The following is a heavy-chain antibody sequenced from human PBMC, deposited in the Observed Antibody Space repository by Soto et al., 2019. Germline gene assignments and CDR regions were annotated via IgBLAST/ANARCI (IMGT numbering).Heavy chain of an antibody. V-gene: IGHV3-30-3*01. J-gene: IGHJ4*02. CDR3: AREPLYSGYEASFGL. CDR1: GFNFSDYT. D-gene: IGHD5-12*01. Sequence: QAQVVESGGDVVQPGRSLRLSCVASGFNFSDYTMHWVRQCTGKGLEWVAVISLDGTNRFYADSVKGRFTISGATSKNTLFLQMNALSAEDTAIYFCAREPLYSGYEASFGLWGQGTLVTVSS. CDR2: ISLDGTNR.